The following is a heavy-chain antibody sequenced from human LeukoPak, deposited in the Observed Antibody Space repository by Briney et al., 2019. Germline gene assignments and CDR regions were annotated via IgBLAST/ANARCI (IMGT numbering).Heavy chain of an antibody. V-gene: IGHV4-59*01. CDR2: IYYSGST. J-gene: IGHJ4*02. CDR1: GGSISSYY. Sequence: SETLSLTCTVTGGSISSYYWSWIRQPPGKGLEWIGYIYYSGSTNYNPSLKSRVTISVDTSKNQFSLKLSSVTAADTAVYYCAAHKLRFLEWFPPQFDYWGQGTLVTVSS. D-gene: IGHD3-3*01. CDR3: AAHKLRFLEWFPPQFDY.